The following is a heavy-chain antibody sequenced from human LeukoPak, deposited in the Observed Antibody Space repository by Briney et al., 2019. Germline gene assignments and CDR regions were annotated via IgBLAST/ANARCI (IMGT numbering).Heavy chain of an antibody. CDR2: INGRGETT. V-gene: IGHV3-23*01. CDR3: AKDQGSGHGSYTWGTFDY. D-gene: IGHD3-3*01. J-gene: IGHJ4*01. Sequence: TGGSLRLSCAASGFTFSSYAMSWVRQAPGKGLEWVSGINGRGETTVYAASVEGRFTISRDNSKNTLYLQLNSLRVEDTAVYFCAKDQGSGHGSYTWGTFDYWGFGSLVTVFS. CDR1: GFTFSSYA.